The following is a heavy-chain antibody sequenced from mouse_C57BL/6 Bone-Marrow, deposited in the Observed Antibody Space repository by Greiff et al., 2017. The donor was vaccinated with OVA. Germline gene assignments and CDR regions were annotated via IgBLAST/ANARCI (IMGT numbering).Heavy chain of an antibody. CDR2: ISSGSSTI. V-gene: IGHV5-17*01. CDR3: ARGTVGGWFAY. J-gene: IGHJ3*01. CDR1: GFTFSDYG. Sequence: VQLKESGGGLVKPGGSLKLSCAASGFTFSDYGMHWVRQAPEKGLEWVAYISSGSSTIYYADTVKGRFTISRDNAKNTLFLQMTSLRSEDTAMYYCARGTVGGWFAYWGQGTLVTVSA. D-gene: IGHD1-1*01.